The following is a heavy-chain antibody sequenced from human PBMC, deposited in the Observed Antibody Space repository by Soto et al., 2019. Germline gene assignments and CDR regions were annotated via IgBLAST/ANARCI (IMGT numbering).Heavy chain of an antibody. CDR2: IDTSSTKI. J-gene: IGHJ4*02. CDR1: GYTFSDYY. Sequence: QVQLVESGGDLVKRGGSLRLSCAASGYTFSDYYMSWIRQAPGKGLEWISYIDTSSTKIYYADSVKGRFTISRDNAKNSLYLEINSLRDEETAVYYCASHYDMWSGYLSPVDYWGQGTLVTVSS. CDR3: ASHYDMWSGYLSPVDY. V-gene: IGHV3-11*01. D-gene: IGHD3-3*01.